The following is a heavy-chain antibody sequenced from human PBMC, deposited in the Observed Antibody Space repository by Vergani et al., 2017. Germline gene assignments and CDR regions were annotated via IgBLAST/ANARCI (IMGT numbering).Heavy chain of an antibody. CDR3: TRGISGSYFFGAFDI. CDR1: GFTFGDYA. CDR2: FRSKAYGGTT. J-gene: IGHJ3*02. Sequence: EVQLLESGGDLVQPGGSLRLSCTASGFTFGDYAMSWVRQAPGKGLEWVGLFRSKAYGGTTEYAASVKGRFTISRDDSKSIAYLQMNSLKTEATAVYYCTRGISGSYFFGAFDIWGQGTMVTVSS. V-gene: IGHV3-49*04. D-gene: IGHD1-26*01.